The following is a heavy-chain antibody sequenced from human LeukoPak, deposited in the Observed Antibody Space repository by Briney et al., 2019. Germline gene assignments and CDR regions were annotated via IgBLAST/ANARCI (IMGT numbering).Heavy chain of an antibody. D-gene: IGHD4-17*01. J-gene: IGHJ5*02. CDR2: IIPIFGTA. Sequence: SVKVSCKASGGTFSSYAISWERQAPGQGLEWMGRIIPIFGTANYAQKFQGRVTITTDESTSTAYMELSSLRSEDTAVYYCAREDYGAVDWFDPWGQGTLVTVSS. V-gene: IGHV1-69*05. CDR3: AREDYGAVDWFDP. CDR1: GGTFSSYA.